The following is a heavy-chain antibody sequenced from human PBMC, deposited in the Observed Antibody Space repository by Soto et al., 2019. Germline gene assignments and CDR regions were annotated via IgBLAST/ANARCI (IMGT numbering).Heavy chain of an antibody. V-gene: IGHV1-69*01. D-gene: IGHD2-2*01. CDR2: IIPIFGTA. Sequence: QVQLVQSGAEVKKPGSSVKVSCKASGGTFSSYAISWVRQAPGQGLDWMGGIIPIFGTANYAQKFQGRVMITADESTSTAYMELSSLRSEDTAVYYCARGIVVVPAARLTDPYYYYYGMDVWGQGTTVTVSS. CDR1: GGTFSSYA. J-gene: IGHJ6*02. CDR3: ARGIVVVPAARLTDPYYYYYGMDV.